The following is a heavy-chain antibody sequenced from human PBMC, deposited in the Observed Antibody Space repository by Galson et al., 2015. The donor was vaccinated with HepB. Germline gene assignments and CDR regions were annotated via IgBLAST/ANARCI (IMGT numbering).Heavy chain of an antibody. V-gene: IGHV3-48*02. Sequence: SLRLSCAASGFTFSSYDMNWVRQAPGKGLEWVSYINKNSFIHYADSVKGRFTISRDNAKNSLYLQMNSLRDDDTAVYYCVRDPASGFGLAYWSQGTLVTVSS. CDR2: INKNSFI. CDR1: GFTFSSYD. CDR3: VRDPASGFGLAY. D-gene: IGHD3-10*01. J-gene: IGHJ4*02.